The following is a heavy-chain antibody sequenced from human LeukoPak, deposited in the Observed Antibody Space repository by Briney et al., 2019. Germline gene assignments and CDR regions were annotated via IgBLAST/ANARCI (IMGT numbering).Heavy chain of an antibody. CDR2: INWNGGST. CDR1: GFTFDDYG. Sequence: GGSLRLSCAASGFTFDDYGMSWVRQAPGKGLEWVSGINWNGGSTGYADSVKGRFTISRDNAKNSLYLQMNSLRAEDTALYYCARDAADDYVWGSYSRGAFDIWGQGTMVTVSS. D-gene: IGHD3-16*01. V-gene: IGHV3-20*04. CDR3: ARDAADDYVWGSYSRGAFDI. J-gene: IGHJ3*02.